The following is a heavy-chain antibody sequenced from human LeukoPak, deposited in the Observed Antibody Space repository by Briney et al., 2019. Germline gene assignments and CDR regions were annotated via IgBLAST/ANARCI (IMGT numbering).Heavy chain of an antibody. V-gene: IGHV1-18*01. CDR1: GYTFTSYG. D-gene: IGHD3-22*01. CDR3: AREAYYYDNSVYYIVAFDI. Sequence: VALVKVSCKASGYTFTSYGISWVRQAPGQGLEWMGWISAYNGNTNYAQKLQGRVTMTTDTSTSTAYMELRSLRSDDTAVYYCAREAYYYDNSVYYIVAFDIWGQGTMVTVSS. J-gene: IGHJ3*02. CDR2: ISAYNGNT.